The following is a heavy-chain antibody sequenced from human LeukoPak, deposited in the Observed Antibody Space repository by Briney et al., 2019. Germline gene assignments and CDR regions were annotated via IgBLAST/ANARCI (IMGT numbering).Heavy chain of an antibody. CDR2: IYYSGST. CDR3: ARLPLTGDFDY. J-gene: IGHJ4*02. CDR1: GGSISSSSYY. V-gene: IGHV4-39*01. D-gene: IGHD7-27*01. Sequence: SETLSLTCTVSGGSISSSSYYWGWIRQPPGKGLEWIGSIYYSGSTYYNPSLKIRVTISVDTSKNQFSLKLSSVTAADTAVYYCARLPLTGDFDYWGQGTLVTVSS.